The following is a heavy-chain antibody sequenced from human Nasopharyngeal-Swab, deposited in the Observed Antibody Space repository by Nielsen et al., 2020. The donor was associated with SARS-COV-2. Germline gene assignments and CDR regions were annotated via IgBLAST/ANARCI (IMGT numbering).Heavy chain of an antibody. V-gene: IGHV4-59*01. CDR2: IYYSGST. J-gene: IGHJ6*02. CDR3: ARVEGGFYRPYYYGMDV. D-gene: IGHD3-16*01. Sequence: RQAPGKGLEWIGYIYYSGSTNYNPSLKSRVTISVDTSKNQFSLKLSSVTAAGTAVYYCARVEGGFYRPYYYGMDVWGQGTTVTVSS.